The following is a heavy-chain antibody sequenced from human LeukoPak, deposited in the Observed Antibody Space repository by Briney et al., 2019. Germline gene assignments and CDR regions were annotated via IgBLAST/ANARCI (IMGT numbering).Heavy chain of an antibody. Sequence: SETLSLTCAVYGGSFSGYYWSWIRQPPGKVLEWIGEINHSGNTNYNPSLKSRVTISVDTSKNQFSLNLSSVTAADTAVYYCARSVWGEDIVVVVAATLPLLDAFDIWGQGTVVTVSS. CDR3: ARSVWGEDIVVVVAATLPLLDAFDI. J-gene: IGHJ3*02. CDR2: INHSGNT. CDR1: GGSFSGYY. V-gene: IGHV4-34*01. D-gene: IGHD2-15*01.